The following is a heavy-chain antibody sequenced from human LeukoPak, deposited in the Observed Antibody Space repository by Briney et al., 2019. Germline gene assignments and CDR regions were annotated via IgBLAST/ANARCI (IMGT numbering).Heavy chain of an antibody. V-gene: IGHV4-39*07. J-gene: IGHJ4*02. CDR3: ARVLVTLVRGVINTPRFDS. Sequence: SETLSLTCTVSGGSISSSSYYWGWIRQPPGTGLEWIGSIYYSGSTYYNPSLKSRVTISVDTSKSQFSLKLSSVTAADTAVYYCARVLVTLVRGVINTPRFDSWGQGTLVTVSS. D-gene: IGHD3-10*01. CDR1: GGSISSSSYY. CDR2: IYYSGST.